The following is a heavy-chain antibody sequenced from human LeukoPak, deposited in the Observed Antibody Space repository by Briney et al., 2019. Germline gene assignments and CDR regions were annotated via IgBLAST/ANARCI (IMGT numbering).Heavy chain of an antibody. CDR3: TSSGYSNAFDI. J-gene: IGHJ3*02. Sequence: PSETLSLTCSVSGVSISAYYWSWIRQSAGNRLEWIGRIYPGEGIYATATTSYNPSFKSRVTMSGDTSKNQFSLKLSSVTAADTAVYYCTSSGYSNAFDIWGQGTMVTVSS. CDR2: IYPGEGIYATATT. V-gene: IGHV4-4*07. D-gene: IGHD3-22*01. CDR1: GVSISAYY.